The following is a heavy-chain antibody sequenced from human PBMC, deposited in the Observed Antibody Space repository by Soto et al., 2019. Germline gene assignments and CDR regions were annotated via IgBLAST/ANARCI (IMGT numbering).Heavy chain of an antibody. J-gene: IGHJ6*02. Sequence: GGSLRLSCAASGFTFSSYAMSWVRQAPGKGLEWVSAISGSGGSTYYADSVKGRFTISRDNSKNTLYLQMNSLRAEDTAVYYCAKRRTIYYYYGMDVWGQGTTVTVSS. CDR3: AKRRTIYYYYGMDV. CDR2: ISGSGGST. CDR1: GFTFSSYA. D-gene: IGHD3-3*01. V-gene: IGHV3-23*01.